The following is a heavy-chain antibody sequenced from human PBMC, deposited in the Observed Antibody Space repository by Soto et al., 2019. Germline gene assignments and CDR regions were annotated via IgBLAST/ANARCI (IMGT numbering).Heavy chain of an antibody. Sequence: QVQLVQSGAEVKKPGASVKVSCKASGYTFTGYYMHWVRQAPGQGLEWMGWINPNSGGTNYAQKFQGWVTMTRDTSTXXAXMXXRRVGSDDTAVDYCARGPRSGGRSSSWYDSRAFDIWGQGTMVTVSS. J-gene: IGHJ3*02. CDR3: ARGPRSGGRSSSWYDSRAFDI. V-gene: IGHV1-2*04. CDR2: INPNSGGT. CDR1: GYTFTGYY. D-gene: IGHD6-13*01.